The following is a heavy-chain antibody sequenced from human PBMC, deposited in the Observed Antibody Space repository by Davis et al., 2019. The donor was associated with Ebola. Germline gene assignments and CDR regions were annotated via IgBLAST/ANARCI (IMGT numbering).Heavy chain of an antibody. CDR3: ARVGGFLEWSGRKYYYYGMDV. CDR1: GFTFSSYA. V-gene: IGHV3-23*01. D-gene: IGHD3-3*01. J-gene: IGHJ6*02. CDR2: ISGSGGST. Sequence: GGSLRLSCAASGFTFSSYAMSWVRQAPGKGLEWVSAISGSGGSTYYADSVKGRFTISRDNATNSLYLQMNSLRAEDTAVYYCARVGGFLEWSGRKYYYYGMDVWGQGTTVTVSS.